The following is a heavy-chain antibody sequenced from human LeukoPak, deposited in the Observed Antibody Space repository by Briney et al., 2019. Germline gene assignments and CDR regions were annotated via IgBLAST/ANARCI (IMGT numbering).Heavy chain of an antibody. D-gene: IGHD3-22*01. CDR3: ARDWNYYDSSGYPYVDAFDV. Sequence: QPGGSLRLSCAASGFTSSSYWMHWVRQAPGKGLVWVSRIKSDGSTTTYADSVKGRFTISRDNAKNTLYLQMNSLRAEDTAVYYCARDWNYYDSSGYPYVDAFDVWGQGTMVTVSS. V-gene: IGHV3-74*01. CDR1: GFTSSSYW. J-gene: IGHJ3*01. CDR2: IKSDGSTT.